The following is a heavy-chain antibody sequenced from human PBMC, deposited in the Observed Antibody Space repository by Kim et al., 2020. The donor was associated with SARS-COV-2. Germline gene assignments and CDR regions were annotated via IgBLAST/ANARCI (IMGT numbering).Heavy chain of an antibody. CDR2: IKNKTDGETT. CDR3: TTRITMVRGVRFDP. D-gene: IGHD3-10*01. J-gene: IGHJ5*02. Sequence: GGSLRLSCAASGFTFSNAWMSWVRQAPGKGLEWVGRIKNKTDGETTDYAAPGKGRFTISRDDSKNTLYLQMNSLKTEDTAVYYCTTRITMVRGVRFDPWGQGTLVTVSS. V-gene: IGHV3-15*01. CDR1: GFTFSNAW.